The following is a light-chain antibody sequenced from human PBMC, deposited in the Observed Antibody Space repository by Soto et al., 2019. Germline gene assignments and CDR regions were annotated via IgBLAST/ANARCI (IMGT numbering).Light chain of an antibody. CDR1: QSVSSSD. Sequence: EIVLTQSPGTLSLSPGERATLSCRASQSVSSSDLAWYQQKPGQAPMLLIYGASSRATGIPDRFSGSGSGTDFTLTISRLEPEDFAVYYCQQYGSSPSMYTFGQGTKLEIK. CDR2: GAS. V-gene: IGKV3-20*01. J-gene: IGKJ2*01. CDR3: QQYGSSPSMYT.